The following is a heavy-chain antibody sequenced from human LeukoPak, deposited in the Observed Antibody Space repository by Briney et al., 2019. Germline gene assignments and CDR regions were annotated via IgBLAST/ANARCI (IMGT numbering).Heavy chain of an antibody. Sequence: GGSLRLSCAASGFTFSSYSMNWVRQAPGKGLEWVSSISSSSRYIYYADSVKGRFTISRDNAKNSLYLQMNSLRAEDTAVYYCARESVPWFGEAHFDYWGQGTLVTVSS. CDR3: ARESVPWFGEAHFDY. V-gene: IGHV3-21*01. CDR1: GFTFSSYS. D-gene: IGHD3-10*01. J-gene: IGHJ4*02. CDR2: ISSSSRYI.